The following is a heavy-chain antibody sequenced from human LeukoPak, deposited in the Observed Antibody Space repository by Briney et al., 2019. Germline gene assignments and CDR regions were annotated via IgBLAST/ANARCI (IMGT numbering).Heavy chain of an antibody. V-gene: IGHV3-21*01. CDR3: ARVSTVRLSSGYLPYYGMDV. CDR2: ISSSSSCI. J-gene: IGHJ6*02. D-gene: IGHD3-22*01. CDR1: GFTFSSYS. Sequence: GGSLRLSCAASGFTFSSYSMNWVRQAPGKGLEWVSSISSSSSCIYYADSVRGRFTISRDNAKNSLYLQMNSLRAEDTAVYYCARVSTVRLSSGYLPYYGMDVWGQGTTVTVSS.